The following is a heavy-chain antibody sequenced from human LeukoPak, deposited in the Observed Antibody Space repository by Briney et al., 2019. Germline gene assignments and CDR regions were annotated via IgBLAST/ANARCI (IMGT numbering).Heavy chain of an antibody. J-gene: IGHJ4*01. CDR3: ARDPGSSSFDY. Sequence: GGSLRLSCVASGFTFGNYWMSWVRQAPGKGLEFVANIKRDGSYKNYVDSVKGRFTISRDNAENSVHLQMHSLRAGDTAIYYCARDPGSSSFDYWGQGALVIVSS. CDR1: GFTFGNYW. D-gene: IGHD6-13*01. CDR2: IKRDGSYK. V-gene: IGHV3-7*01.